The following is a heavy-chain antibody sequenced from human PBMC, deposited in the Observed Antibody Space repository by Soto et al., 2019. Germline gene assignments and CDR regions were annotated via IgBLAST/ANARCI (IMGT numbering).Heavy chain of an antibody. J-gene: IGHJ3*02. CDR3: ARDSSDDAFDI. V-gene: IGHV3-30-3*01. CDR2: ISYDGSNK. Sequence: GSLRLSCAASGFTFSSYAMHWVRQAPGKGLEWVAVISYDGSNKYYADSVKGRFTISRDNSKNTLYLQMNSLRAEDTAVYYCARDSSDDAFDIWGQGTMVTVSS. D-gene: IGHD6-19*01. CDR1: GFTFSSYA.